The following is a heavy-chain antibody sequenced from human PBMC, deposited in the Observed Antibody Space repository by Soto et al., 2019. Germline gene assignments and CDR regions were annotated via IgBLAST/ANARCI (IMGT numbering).Heavy chain of an antibody. CDR2: IIPIFGTA. J-gene: IGHJ3*02. Sequence: SVKVSCKASGGTFSSYAISWVRQAPGQGLEWMGGIIPIFGTANYAQKFQGRVTITADESTSTAYMELSSLRSEDTAVYYCARSDYYDSSGYYSDAFDIWGQGTMVTVSS. CDR3: ARSDYYDSSGYYSDAFDI. D-gene: IGHD3-22*01. V-gene: IGHV1-69*13. CDR1: GGTFSSYA.